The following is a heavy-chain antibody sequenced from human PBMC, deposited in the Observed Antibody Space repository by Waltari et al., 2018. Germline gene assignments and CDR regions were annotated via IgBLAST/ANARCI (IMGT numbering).Heavy chain of an antibody. CDR2: INHSGST. CDR1: GGSFSGYY. CDR3: ARGRLSSQLQARGRRGNWFDP. Sequence: QVQLHQWGAGLLKASETLSLTCAVYGGSFSGYYWNWSLQPPGKGLEWIGDINHSGSTNYNPSLKSRVTISVDTSKNQFSLRLTSVTAADTSVYYCARGRLSSQLQARGRRGNWFDPWGQGTLVTVSS. J-gene: IGHJ5*02. V-gene: IGHV4-34*01. D-gene: IGHD3-16*02.